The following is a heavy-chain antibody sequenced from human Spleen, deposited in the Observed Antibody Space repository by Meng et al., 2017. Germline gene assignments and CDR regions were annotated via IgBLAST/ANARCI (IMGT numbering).Heavy chain of an antibody. CDR2: INAGNGHT. V-gene: IGHV1-3*01. Sequence: ASVKVSCKASGHTFNGYAIHWMRQAPGERFECMGWINAGNGHTKYSQKFQDRVTITSDESTSTVYMELTRLTSEDTAVYFCARKAGNCISTTCYSLDYWGQGTLVTVSS. D-gene: IGHD2-2*01. CDR3: ARKAGNCISTTCYSLDY. J-gene: IGHJ4*02. CDR1: GHTFNGYA.